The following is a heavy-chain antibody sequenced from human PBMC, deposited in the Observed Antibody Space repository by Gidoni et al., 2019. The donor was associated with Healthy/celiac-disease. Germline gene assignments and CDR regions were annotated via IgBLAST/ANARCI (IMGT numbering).Heavy chain of an antibody. Sequence: QVQLQESGPGLVKPSGTLSLTCAVSGGSISSSNWWSWVRQPPGKGLEWIGEIYHSGSTNYNPSLKSRVTISVDKSKNQFSLKLSSVTAADTAVYYCARVPKPFYCSSTSCLLGEQFGMDVWGQGTTVTVSS. CDR2: IYHSGST. J-gene: IGHJ6*02. CDR3: ARVPKPFYCSSTSCLLGEQFGMDV. V-gene: IGHV4-4*02. D-gene: IGHD2-2*01. CDR1: GGSISSSNW.